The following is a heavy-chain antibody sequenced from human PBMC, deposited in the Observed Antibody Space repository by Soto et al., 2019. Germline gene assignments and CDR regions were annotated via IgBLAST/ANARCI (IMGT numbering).Heavy chain of an antibody. CDR3: ASRPFYYYGLDV. CDR2: VYHTGNA. J-gene: IGHJ6*02. Sequence: NPSETLSLTCTFSCGSITTAGYSWSWIRQPPGKALEWIGYVYHTGNAYPKPSLKSRVTISLDRSKNQFSLKMTSVTAADTALYYCASRPFYYYGLDVWGQGTTVTVSS. CDR1: CGSITTAGYS. V-gene: IGHV4-30-2*01.